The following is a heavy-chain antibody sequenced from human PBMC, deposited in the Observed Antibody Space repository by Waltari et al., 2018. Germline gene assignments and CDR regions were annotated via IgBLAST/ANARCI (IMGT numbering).Heavy chain of an antibody. J-gene: IGHJ6*03. Sequence: QLQLQESGPGLVKPSDTLSLTCSVSGGSISNTSYYWGWIRQPPGKGLEWIGTMYYDGDTYYNPSLKSRVTISIDTSKNQFSLKVSSVTAADTAVYYCARQRQDDYHYYYMDAWGKGTTVTVSS. V-gene: IGHV4-39*07. D-gene: IGHD2-15*01. CDR3: ARQRQDDYHYYYMDA. CDR1: GGSISNTSYY. CDR2: MYYDGDT.